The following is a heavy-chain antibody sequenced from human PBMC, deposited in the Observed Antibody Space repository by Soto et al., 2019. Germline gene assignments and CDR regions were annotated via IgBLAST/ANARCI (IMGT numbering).Heavy chain of an antibody. J-gene: IGHJ4*02. V-gene: IGHV3-64*02. D-gene: IGHD4-17*01. CDR2: ISGNGFST. CDR1: GFTFSNYA. Sequence: EVQLVESGEGLVQPGGSLRLSCAASGFTFSNYAMHWFRQAPGKGLEYVSAISGNGFSTYYGDSVRGRFIISRDNSKNTLYLQMGSLRAEDMAVYYCARGPCTVATWLDYWGQGTLVTVSS. CDR3: ARGPCTVATWLDY.